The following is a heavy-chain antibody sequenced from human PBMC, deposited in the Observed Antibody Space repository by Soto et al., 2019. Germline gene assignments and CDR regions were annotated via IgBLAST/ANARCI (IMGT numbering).Heavy chain of an antibody. D-gene: IGHD2-8*01. CDR3: ARGDSTDCSNGVCSFFYNHDMDV. V-gene: IGHV1-2*04. CDR2: INPKSGGT. Sequence: ASVKVSCKASGGTFSSYAISWVRQAPGQGLEWLGRINPKSGGTSTAQKFQGWVTMTTDTSISTASMELTRLTSDDTAIYYCARGDSTDCSNGVCSFFYNHDMDVWGQGTTVTVSS. J-gene: IGHJ6*02. CDR1: GGTFSSYA.